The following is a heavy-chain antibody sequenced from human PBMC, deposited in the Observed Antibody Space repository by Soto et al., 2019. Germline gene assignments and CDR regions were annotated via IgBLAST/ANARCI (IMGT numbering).Heavy chain of an antibody. CDR1: GFTFSNAW. Sequence: EVQLVESGGGLVKPGGSLRLSCAASGFTFSNAWMSWVRQAPGKGLEWVGRIKSKTDGGTTDYAAPVKGRFTISRDDSKNTLYLQMNSLKTEDTAVYYCTTVYCSSTSCYAFGLIPTYYYYGMDVWGHGTTVTVSS. CDR2: IKSKTDGGTT. J-gene: IGHJ6*02. V-gene: IGHV3-15*01. CDR3: TTVYCSSTSCYAFGLIPTYYYYGMDV. D-gene: IGHD2-2*01.